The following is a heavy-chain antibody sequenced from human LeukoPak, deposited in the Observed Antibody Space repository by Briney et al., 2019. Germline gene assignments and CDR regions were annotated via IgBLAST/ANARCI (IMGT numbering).Heavy chain of an antibody. D-gene: IGHD2-2*01. CDR2: IKQDGSEK. CDR1: GFIFSNYW. CDR3: ARDLIVPFNYYYYYYMDV. Sequence: GGSLRLSCAASGFIFSNYWMTWVRQAPGKGLEWVANIKQDGSEKYYVDSVKGRFTISRDNAKNSLYLQMNSLRAEDTAVYYCARDLIVPFNYYYYYYMDVWGKGTTVTVSS. V-gene: IGHV3-7*01. J-gene: IGHJ6*03.